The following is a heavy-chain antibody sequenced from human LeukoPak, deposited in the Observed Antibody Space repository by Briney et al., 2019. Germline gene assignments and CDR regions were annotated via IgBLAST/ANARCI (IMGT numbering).Heavy chain of an antibody. V-gene: IGHV4-34*01. D-gene: IGHD5-18*01. CDR1: GFTFSSYA. J-gene: IGHJ4*02. CDR2: INHSGST. CDR3: ARGLNSYGYIQYFDY. Sequence: GSLRLSCAASGFTFSSYAMSWIRQPPGKGLEWIGEINHSGSTNYNPSLKSRVTISVDTSKNQFSLKLSSVTAADTAVYYCARGLNSYGYIQYFDYWGQGTLVTVSS.